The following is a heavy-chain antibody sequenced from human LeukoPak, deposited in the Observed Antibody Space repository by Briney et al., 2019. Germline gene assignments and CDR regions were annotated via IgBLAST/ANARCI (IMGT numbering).Heavy chain of an antibody. CDR3: ARERGGGSYQVRVPYDY. Sequence: GGSLRLSCAASGFTFSDYYMSWIRQAPGKGLEWVSYISSSGSTIYYADSVKGRFTISRDNAKSSLYLQMNSLRAEDTAVYYCARERGGGSYQVRVPYDYWGQGTLVTVSS. V-gene: IGHV3-11*04. D-gene: IGHD1-26*01. CDR2: ISSSGSTI. CDR1: GFTFSDYY. J-gene: IGHJ4*02.